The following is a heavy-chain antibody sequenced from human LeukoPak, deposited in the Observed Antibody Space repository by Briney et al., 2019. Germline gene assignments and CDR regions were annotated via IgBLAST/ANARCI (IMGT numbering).Heavy chain of an antibody. CDR3: TSMVRGVWFDP. D-gene: IGHD3-10*01. J-gene: IGHJ5*02. CDR2: ISSSSSYI. V-gene: IGHV3-21*04. CDR1: GFTFSSYS. Sequence: GGSLRLSCAAPGFTFSSYSMNWVRQAPGKGLEWVSSISSSSSYIYYADSVKGRFTISRDNAKNSLYLQMNSLKTEDTAVYYCTSMVRGVWFDPWGQGTLVTVSS.